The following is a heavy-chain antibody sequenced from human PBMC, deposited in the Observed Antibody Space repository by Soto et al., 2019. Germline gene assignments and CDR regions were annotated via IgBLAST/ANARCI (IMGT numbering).Heavy chain of an antibody. Sequence: VQLVESGGGVVQPGRSLRLSCAASGFTFSNYDMNWVRQAPGKGLEWVSYISSSGSSIYYADSVKGRFTISRDNAKISLYLQMNSLRVEDTAFYYCAREYYFDSGGYYAFDIWGQGTMVTVSS. J-gene: IGHJ3*02. CDR2: ISSSGSSI. V-gene: IGHV3-48*03. CDR1: GFTFSNYD. D-gene: IGHD3-22*01. CDR3: AREYYFDSGGYYAFDI.